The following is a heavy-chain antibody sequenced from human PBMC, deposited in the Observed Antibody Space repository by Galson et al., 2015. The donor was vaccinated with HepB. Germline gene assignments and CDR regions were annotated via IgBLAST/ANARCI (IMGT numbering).Heavy chain of an antibody. CDR1: GLTFSSSA. D-gene: IGHD3-3*02. CDR2: ISYDGSNK. V-gene: IGHV3-30-3*01. CDR3: ARGGAFLIPVGPDY. J-gene: IGHJ4*02. Sequence: SLRLSCAAYGLTFSSSALHGVDQAPGKGLEWVAVISYDGSNKYYADSVKGRSPISRDNSKNTLYLQMNSLRAEDTAVYYCARGGAFLIPVGPDYWGQGTLVTVSS.